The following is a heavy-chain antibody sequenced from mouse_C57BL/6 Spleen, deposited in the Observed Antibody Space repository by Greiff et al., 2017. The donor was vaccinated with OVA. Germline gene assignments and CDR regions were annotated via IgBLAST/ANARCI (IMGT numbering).Heavy chain of an antibody. J-gene: IGHJ3*01. CDR3: AGDYDYDGAWFAY. D-gene: IGHD2-4*01. V-gene: IGHV1-7*01. CDR2: INPSSGYT. Sequence: QVQLQQSGAELAKPGASVKLSCKASGYTFTSYWMHWVKQRPGQGLEWIGYINPSSGYTKYNQKFKDKATLTADKSSSTAYMQLSSLTYEDSAVYYCAGDYDYDGAWFAYWGQGTLVTVSA. CDR1: GYTFTSYW.